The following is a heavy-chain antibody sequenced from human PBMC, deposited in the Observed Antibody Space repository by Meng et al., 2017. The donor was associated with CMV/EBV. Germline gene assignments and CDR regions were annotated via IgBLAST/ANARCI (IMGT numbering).Heavy chain of an antibody. CDR1: GFTFSSYW. J-gene: IGHJ1*01. CDR2: IKQGGSEK. V-gene: IGHV3-7*01. CDR3: ARSSGPRYFQH. Sequence: GESLKISCAASGFTFSSYWMSWVRQAPGKGLEWVANIKQGGSEKYYVDSVKGRFTISRDNAKNSLYLQMNSLRAEDTAVYYCARSSGPRYFQHWGQGTLVTVSS.